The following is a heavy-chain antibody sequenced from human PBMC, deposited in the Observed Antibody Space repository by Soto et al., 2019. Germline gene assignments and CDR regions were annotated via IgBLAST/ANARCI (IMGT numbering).Heavy chain of an antibody. CDR3: ARAGGRSGAFGY. D-gene: IGHD3-3*01. J-gene: IGHJ4*02. CDR2: IFYSGST. V-gene: IGHV4-31*03. CDR1: GGSISSGGYY. Sequence: QVQLQESGPGLVKPSQTLSLTCTVSGGSISSGGYYWSWIRQHPGKGLEWIGYIFYSGSTYYNPSLKTRVTIAVDTSTNQRSLRLNSVTAADSTVYYCARAGGRSGAFGYWGQGTLVTVSS.